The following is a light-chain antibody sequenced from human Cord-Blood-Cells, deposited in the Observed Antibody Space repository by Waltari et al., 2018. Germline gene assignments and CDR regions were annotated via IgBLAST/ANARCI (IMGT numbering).Light chain of an antibody. CDR3: QSADSSGTYVV. Sequence: SYELTQPPSVSVSPGQTARITCSGDALPKQYAYWYQQKPGQAPVLVIYKDSERPEWIPERLSGSSSGTTVTLTISGVQAEDEADYYCQSADSSGTYVVFGGGTKLTVL. CDR2: KDS. V-gene: IGLV3-25*02. J-gene: IGLJ2*01. CDR1: ALPKQY.